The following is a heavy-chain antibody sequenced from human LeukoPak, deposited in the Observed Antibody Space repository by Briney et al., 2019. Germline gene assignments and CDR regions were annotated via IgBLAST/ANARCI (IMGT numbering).Heavy chain of an antibody. V-gene: IGHV3-74*01. D-gene: IGHD3-22*01. J-gene: IGHJ4*02. Sequence: GGSLRLSCAASGFTFSSYWMYWVRQPPGKGLVWVSRINSDGSSTSHADSVKGRFTISRDNAKNTLYLQMNSLRAEDTAVYYCAREGGYSHAFDYWGQGTLVTVSS. CDR2: INSDGSST. CDR1: GFTFSSYW. CDR3: AREGGYSHAFDY.